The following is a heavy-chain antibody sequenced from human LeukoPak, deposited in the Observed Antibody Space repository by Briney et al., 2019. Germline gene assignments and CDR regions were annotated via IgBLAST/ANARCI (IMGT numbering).Heavy chain of an antibody. CDR3: ARAVYSSSALDY. CDR1: GSSINSYY. V-gene: IGHV4-59*01. Sequence: SETLSLTCTFSGSSINSYYWSWIRQPPGRGLEWIGYNYYSGITNYNPSLKSRVTISVDTSKNQFSLKLSSVTAADTAVYYCARAVYSSSALDYWGQGTLVIVSS. J-gene: IGHJ4*02. D-gene: IGHD6-13*01. CDR2: NYYSGIT.